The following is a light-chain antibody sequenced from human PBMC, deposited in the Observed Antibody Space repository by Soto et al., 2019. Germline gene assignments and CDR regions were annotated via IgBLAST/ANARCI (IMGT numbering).Light chain of an antibody. CDR1: QSVSSY. CDR2: DAS. V-gene: IGKV3-11*01. Sequence: EIVFTQSPATLSFSPGERATLSCRASQSVSSYLAWYQQKPGQAPRLLIYDASNRATGIPARFSGSGPGTDFTLTISSLEPEDFAVYYCQQRSNWPVTFGQGTRLEIK. CDR3: QQRSNWPVT. J-gene: IGKJ5*01.